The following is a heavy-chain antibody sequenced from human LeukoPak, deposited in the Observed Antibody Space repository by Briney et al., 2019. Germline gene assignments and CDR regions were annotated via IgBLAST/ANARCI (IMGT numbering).Heavy chain of an antibody. D-gene: IGHD3-22*01. V-gene: IGHV1-69*05. CDR1: GGTFSSYA. CDR2: IIPIFGTA. Sequence: SVKVSFKASGGTFSSYAISWVRQAPGQGLEWMGGIIPIFGTANYAQKFQGRVTITTDESTSTAYMELSSLRSEDTAVYYCGSGYYDGSGHRDAFDIWGQGTMVTVSS. J-gene: IGHJ3*02. CDR3: GSGYYDGSGHRDAFDI.